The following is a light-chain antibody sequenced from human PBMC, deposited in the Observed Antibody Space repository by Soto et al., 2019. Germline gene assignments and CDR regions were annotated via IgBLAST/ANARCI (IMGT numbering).Light chain of an antibody. Sequence: DLQITQSTSSVYAAVGDRVTITCRASQGIRSWLGWYQQRPGQAPKLLIYGASNLQSGAPSRFSGSGSGTDFTLTISSLQPDDSATYYCQQSNGFPPTSGGGTKVE. J-gene: IGKJ4*01. CDR2: GAS. CDR1: QGIRSW. CDR3: QQSNGFPPT. V-gene: IGKV1-12*01.